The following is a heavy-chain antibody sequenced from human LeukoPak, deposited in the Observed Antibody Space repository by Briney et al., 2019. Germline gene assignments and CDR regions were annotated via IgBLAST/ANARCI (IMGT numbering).Heavy chain of an antibody. CDR3: AKDPRAHTYGWSWRYFDY. D-gene: IGHD5-18*01. CDR1: GFTFSNYA. V-gene: IGHV3-23*01. Sequence: GGSLRLSCAASGFTFSNYAMSWVRQAPGKGLEWVSGISGSDSTYYADSVKGRFTISRDNSKNTLYLQMNSLRPEDTAVYYCAKDPRAHTYGWSWRYFDYWGQGTLVTVSS. CDR2: ISGSDST. J-gene: IGHJ4*02.